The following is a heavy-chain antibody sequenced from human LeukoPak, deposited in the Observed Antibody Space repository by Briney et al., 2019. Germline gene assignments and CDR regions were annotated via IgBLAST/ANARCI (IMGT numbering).Heavy chain of an antibody. J-gene: IGHJ4*02. Sequence: GGSLRLSCATSGLTFRTTWVHWVRQAPGKGLMWVSRMNGEGTTIDYADSVKGRFTVSRDYAKNTLFLQMNNLRTEDTALYFCATARNFRFEYWGQGSLVIVSA. CDR3: ATARNFRFEY. CDR2: MNGEGTTI. D-gene: IGHD1-7*01. V-gene: IGHV3-74*01. CDR1: GLTFRTTW.